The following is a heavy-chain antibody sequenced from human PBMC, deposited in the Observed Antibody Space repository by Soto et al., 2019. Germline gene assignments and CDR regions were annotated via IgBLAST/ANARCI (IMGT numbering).Heavy chain of an antibody. J-gene: IGHJ4*02. D-gene: IGHD3-10*01. V-gene: IGHV3-33*01. CDR3: AREGTMVRGFDC. CDR1: GFTFSSYG. Sequence: QVQLVEFGGGAVQPGRSLRLSCAASGFTFSSYGMNWVRQAPGKGLEWVALIWYDGSNKYYVDSVKGRFSISRDNSKNTLYLQMNSLRTEDTAVYYCAREGTMVRGFDCWGQGTLVTVSS. CDR2: IWYDGSNK.